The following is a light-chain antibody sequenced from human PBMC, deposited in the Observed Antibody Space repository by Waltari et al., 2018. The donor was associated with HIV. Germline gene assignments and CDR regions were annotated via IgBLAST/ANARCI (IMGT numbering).Light chain of an antibody. V-gene: IGKV1-39*01. J-gene: IGKJ1*01. CDR1: QSISSY. CDR3: QQSYNTPPLT. CDR2: AAS. Sequence: DIQMTQSPSSLSASVGDRVTITCRASQSISSYLNWYQHKPGKAPKLLIYAASSLQSGVPSRFSGSGSGTDFTLTISSLQPEDFATYYCQQSYNTPPLTFGQGTKVAFK.